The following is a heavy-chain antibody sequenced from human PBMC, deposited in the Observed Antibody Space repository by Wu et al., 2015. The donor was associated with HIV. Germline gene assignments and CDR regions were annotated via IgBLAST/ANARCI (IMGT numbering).Heavy chain of an antibody. CDR2: IIPMFDTI. Sequence: QVQLVQSGAEVKKPGSSVKVSCKASAGTFRSYAISWVRQAPGQGLEWMGKIIPMFDTINYAQKFQGRVTITADESTRIVYMEVSSLTSEDTAVYYCARSVVQGGFEYYYHGMDVWDQGP. J-gene: IGHJ6*02. D-gene: IGHD3-10*01. V-gene: IGHV1-69*18. CDR3: ARSVVQGGFEYYYHGMDV. CDR1: AGTFRSYA.